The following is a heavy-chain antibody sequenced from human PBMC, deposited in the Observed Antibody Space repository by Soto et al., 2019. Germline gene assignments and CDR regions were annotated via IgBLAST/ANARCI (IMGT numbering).Heavy chain of an antibody. Sequence: QVHLVQSGAEVRKPGASVKVSCKGSGYTFTSYGIAWVRQAPGQGLEWMGWISAHSDNTNYAQKVQGRVTVTRDTSTSTAYMELRNLRSDDTAVYYCARGRDGDYWGQGALVTVSS. CDR1: GYTFTSYG. CDR3: ARGRDGDY. CDR2: ISAHSDNT. D-gene: IGHD6-6*01. J-gene: IGHJ4*02. V-gene: IGHV1-18*01.